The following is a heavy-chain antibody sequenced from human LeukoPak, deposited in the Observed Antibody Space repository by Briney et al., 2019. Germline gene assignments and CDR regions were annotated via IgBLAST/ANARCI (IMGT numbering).Heavy chain of an antibody. CDR2: IYYSGST. V-gene: IGHV4-61*01. J-gene: IGHJ4*02. CDR3: ARSRHRLLWFGELFFDY. Sequence: PSETLSLTCTVSGYSISSGYYWGWIWQPPGKGLEWIGYIYYSGSTNYNPSLKSRVTISVDTSKNQFSLKLSSVTAADTAVYYCARSRHRLLWFGELFFDYWGQGTLVTVSS. CDR1: GYSISSGYY. D-gene: IGHD3-10*01.